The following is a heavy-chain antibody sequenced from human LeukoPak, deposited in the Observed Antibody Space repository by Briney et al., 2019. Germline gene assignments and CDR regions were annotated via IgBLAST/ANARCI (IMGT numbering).Heavy chain of an antibody. V-gene: IGHV3-21*01. J-gene: IGHJ6*02. D-gene: IGHD3-9*01. Sequence: GGSLRLSCAASGFTFSSYSMNWVRQAPGKGLEWVSSISSSSSYIYYADSVKGRFTISRDNAKNSLYLQMNSLRAEDTAVYYCAREKDYDILTGYYTAEGYYYYGMDVWGQGTTVTVSS. CDR2: ISSSSSYI. CDR3: AREKDYDILTGYYTAEGYYYYGMDV. CDR1: GFTFSSYS.